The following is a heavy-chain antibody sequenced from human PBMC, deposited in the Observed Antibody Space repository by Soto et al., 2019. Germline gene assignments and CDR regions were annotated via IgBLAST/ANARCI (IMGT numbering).Heavy chain of an antibody. V-gene: IGHV1-46*01. CDR1: GSTFTSYY. J-gene: IGHJ4*02. CDR2: INPSGGST. CDR3: ARGAQWLAVYYFDY. Sequence: ASVNVSCKASGSTFTSYYMYWVRHAPGQGLEWMGIINPSGGSTSYAQKFQGRVTMTRDTSTSTVYMELSSLRSEDTAVYYCARGAQWLAVYYFDYWGQGTLVTVSS. D-gene: IGHD6-19*01.